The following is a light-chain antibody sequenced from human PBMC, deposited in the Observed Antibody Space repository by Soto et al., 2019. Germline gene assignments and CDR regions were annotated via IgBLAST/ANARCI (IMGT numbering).Light chain of an antibody. Sequence: DIVMTQSPLSLPVTPGEPASISCRSSQSLLHSNGYNYLDWYLQKPGQSPQLLIYLGSNRASGVPDRFSGSGSGTDFTLKISRVEAEDIGVYHCMQALQTLITFGQGTRLEIK. J-gene: IGKJ5*01. CDR1: QSLLHSNGYNY. CDR2: LGS. V-gene: IGKV2-28*01. CDR3: MQALQTLIT.